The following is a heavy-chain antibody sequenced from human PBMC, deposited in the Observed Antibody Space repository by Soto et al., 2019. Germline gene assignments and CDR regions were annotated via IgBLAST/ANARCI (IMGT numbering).Heavy chain of an antibody. CDR3: AKDVRIVLVPAATLDY. V-gene: IGHV3-30*18. D-gene: IGHD2-2*01. CDR1: GFTFSSYG. CDR2: ISYDGSNK. Sequence: GGSLRLSCAASGFTFSSYGMHWVRQAPGKGLEWVAVISYDGSNKYYADSVKGRFTISRDNSKNTLYLQMNSLRAEDTAVYYCAKDVRIVLVPAATLDYWGQGTLVTVSS. J-gene: IGHJ4*02.